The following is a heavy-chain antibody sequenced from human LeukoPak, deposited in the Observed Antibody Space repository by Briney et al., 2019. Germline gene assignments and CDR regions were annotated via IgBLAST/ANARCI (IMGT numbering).Heavy chain of an antibody. CDR2: IYYSGSM. V-gene: IGHV4-39*02. CDR3: ARDEFWCGSLPLYYMGL. Sequence: SETLSLTCTVSGGSISSSSYYWGWIRQPPGKGLEWIGSIYYSGSMYYNPSLGSRVTISLDTSKNQFYLKLRSVTAADTAVYFCARDEFWCGSLPLYYMGLWEKGTRVTVSS. J-gene: IGHJ6*03. D-gene: IGHD3-3*01. CDR1: GGSISSSSYY.